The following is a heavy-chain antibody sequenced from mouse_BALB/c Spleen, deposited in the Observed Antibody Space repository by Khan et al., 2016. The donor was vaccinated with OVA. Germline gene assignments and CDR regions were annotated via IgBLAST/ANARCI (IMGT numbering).Heavy chain of an antibody. Sequence: QVQLQQPGTGLVRPGTSLKLSCKASGYSLTSYWMNWIKQSPAPGLEWIGRIDPYDSETHYNHTFKDKRTSTVDKSSSTAYMQLTSLTSEDSAVYYCARDALAYWGQGTLVTVSS. J-gene: IGHJ3*01. CDR2: IDPYDSET. CDR3: ARDALAY. CDR1: GYSLTSYW. V-gene: IGHV1-52*01.